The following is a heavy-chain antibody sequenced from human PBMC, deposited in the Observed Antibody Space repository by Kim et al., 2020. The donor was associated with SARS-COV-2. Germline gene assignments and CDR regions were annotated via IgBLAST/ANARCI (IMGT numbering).Heavy chain of an antibody. D-gene: IGHD3-22*01. J-gene: IGHJ3*02. CDR1: GGSISSSSYY. CDR2: IYYSGST. V-gene: IGHV4-39*01. CDR3: ARHLFGGDDSSGVDAFDI. Sequence: SETLSLTCTVSGGSISSSSYYWGWIRQTPGKGLEWIGSIYYSGSTYYNPSLKSRVTISVDTSKNQFSLKLSSVTAADTAVYYCARHLFGGDDSSGVDAFDIWGQGTMVTVSS.